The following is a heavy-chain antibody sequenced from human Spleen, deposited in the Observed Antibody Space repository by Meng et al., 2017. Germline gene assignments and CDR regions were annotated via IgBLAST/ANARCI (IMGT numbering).Heavy chain of an antibody. V-gene: IGHV4-38-2*02. J-gene: IGHJ5*02. CDR2: IYHSGST. Sequence: SETLSLTCTVSGYSISSGYYWGWIRQPPGKGLEWIGSIYHSGSTYYNPSLKSRVTISVDTSKNQFSLKLSSVTAADTAVYYCARAPGDYDSSGYYTGNWFDPWGPGTLVTVSS. CDR1: GYSISSGYY. CDR3: ARAPGDYDSSGYYTGNWFDP. D-gene: IGHD3-22*01.